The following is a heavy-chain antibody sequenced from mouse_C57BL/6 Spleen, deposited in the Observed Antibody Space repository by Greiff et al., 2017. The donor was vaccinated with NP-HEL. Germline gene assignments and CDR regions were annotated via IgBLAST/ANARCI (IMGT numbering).Heavy chain of an antibody. V-gene: IGHV5-17*01. Sequence: EVKLMESGGGLVKPGGSLKLSCAASGFTFSDYGMHWVRQAPEKGLEWVAYISSGSSTIYYADTVKGRFTISRDNAKNTLFLQMTSLRSEDTAMYYCARPLGYGYYAMDYWGQGTSVTVSS. CDR1: GFTFSDYG. CDR2: ISSGSSTI. D-gene: IGHD2-2*01. J-gene: IGHJ4*01. CDR3: ARPLGYGYYAMDY.